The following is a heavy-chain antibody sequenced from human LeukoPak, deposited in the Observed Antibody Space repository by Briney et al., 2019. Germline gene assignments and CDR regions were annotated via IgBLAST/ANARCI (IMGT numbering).Heavy chain of an antibody. CDR3: ASSLLTRNWFDP. J-gene: IGHJ5*02. CDR2: MNPNSGGT. Sequence: ASVKVSCKASGYTFTSYDINWVRQATGQGLEWMGWMNPNSGGTNYAQKFQGRVTMTRDTSISTAYMELSRLRSDDTAVYYCASSLLTRNWFDPWGQGTLVTVSS. V-gene: IGHV1-2*02. CDR1: GYTFTSYD. D-gene: IGHD1-26*01.